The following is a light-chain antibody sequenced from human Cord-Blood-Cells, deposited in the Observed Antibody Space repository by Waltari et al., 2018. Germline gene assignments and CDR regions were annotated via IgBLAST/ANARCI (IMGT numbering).Light chain of an antibody. CDR3: QQSYSTLMYT. CDR2: AAS. V-gene: IGKV1-39*01. CDR1: QSISSY. Sequence: DIQMTQSPSSLSASVGDRVTITCRASQSISSYLNWYQQKQGKAPKLLIYAASSLQSRVPSMFSGSGSGTDFTLTISSLQPEDFATYYCQQSYSTLMYTFGQGTKLEIK. J-gene: IGKJ2*01.